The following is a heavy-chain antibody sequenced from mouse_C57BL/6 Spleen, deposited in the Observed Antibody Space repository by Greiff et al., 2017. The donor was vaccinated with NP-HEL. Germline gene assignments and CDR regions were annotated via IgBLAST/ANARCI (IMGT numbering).Heavy chain of an antibody. D-gene: IGHD1-1*01. V-gene: IGHV1-54*01. Sequence: QVQLQQSGAELVRPGTSVKVSCKASGYAFTNYLIEWVKQRPGQGLEWIGVINPGSGGTNYNEKFKGKATLTADKSSSTAYMQLSSLTSEDSAVYFCARDGGSSPCAVDYWGQGTSVTVSS. CDR3: ARDGGSSPCAVDY. CDR1: GYAFTNYL. CDR2: INPGSGGT. J-gene: IGHJ4*01.